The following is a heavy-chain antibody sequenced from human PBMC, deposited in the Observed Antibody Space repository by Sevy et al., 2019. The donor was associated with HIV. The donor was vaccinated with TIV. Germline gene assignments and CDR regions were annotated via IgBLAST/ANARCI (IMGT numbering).Heavy chain of an antibody. CDR3: ARGIYPEAFYYYYGMDV. CDR2: IYYSGST. V-gene: IGHV4-30-4*01. CDR1: GGSISSGDYY. Sequence: SENLSLTCTVSGGSISSGDYYWSWIRQPPGKGLEWIGYIYYSGSTYYNPSLKSRVTISVDTSKNQFSLKLSSVTAADTAVYYCARGIYPEAFYYYYGMDVWGQGTTVTVSS. J-gene: IGHJ6*02. D-gene: IGHD3-3*01.